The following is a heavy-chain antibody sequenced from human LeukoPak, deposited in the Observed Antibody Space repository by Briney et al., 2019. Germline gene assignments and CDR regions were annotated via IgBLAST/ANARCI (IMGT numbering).Heavy chain of an antibody. CDR3: AGGSDYYDSSGYYWFDY. J-gene: IGHJ4*02. V-gene: IGHV3-30-3*01. D-gene: IGHD3-22*01. Sequence: PGRSLRLSCAASGFTFSSYAMHWVRQAPGKGLEWVAVISYDGSNEYYADSVKGRFTISRDNSKNTLYLQMNSLRAEDTAVYYCAGGSDYYDSSGYYWFDYWGQGTLVTVSS. CDR1: GFTFSSYA. CDR2: ISYDGSNE.